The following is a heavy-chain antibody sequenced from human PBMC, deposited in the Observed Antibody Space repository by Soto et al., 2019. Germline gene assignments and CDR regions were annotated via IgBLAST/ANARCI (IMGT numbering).Heavy chain of an antibody. CDR2: IIPILGIA. J-gene: IGHJ4*02. Sequence: QVQLVQSGAEVKKPGSSVKVYCKASGGTFSSYTISWVRQAPGQGLEWMGRIIPILGIANYAQKFQGRVTITADKSTSTAYMELSSLRSEDTAVYYCAREAAEGYYFDYWGQGTLVAVSS. D-gene: IGHD6-13*01. CDR1: GGTFSSYT. V-gene: IGHV1-69*08. CDR3: AREAAEGYYFDY.